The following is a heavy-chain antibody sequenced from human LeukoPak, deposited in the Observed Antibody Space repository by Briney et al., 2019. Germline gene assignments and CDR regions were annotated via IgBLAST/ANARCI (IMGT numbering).Heavy chain of an antibody. V-gene: IGHV3-48*01. CDR1: GFTFSSYN. D-gene: IGHD6-13*01. CDR3: AKDRIAASGLSYYFDY. J-gene: IGHJ4*02. Sequence: QPGGSLRLSCVASGFTFSSYNMNWVRQAPGRGLEWVSYISSSSGTIYYADSVKGRFTISRDNAKNSLYLQMNSLRAEDTAVYYCAKDRIAASGLSYYFDYWGQGTLVTVSS. CDR2: ISSSSGTI.